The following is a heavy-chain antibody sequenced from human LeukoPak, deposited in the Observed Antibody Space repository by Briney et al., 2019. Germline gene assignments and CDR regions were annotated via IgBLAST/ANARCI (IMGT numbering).Heavy chain of an antibody. D-gene: IGHD6-13*01. Sequence: ASVKVSFKASGYTFTSYGISWVRQAPGQGLEWMGWISGYNGHTNYAQNVQGRVTMTTETSTSTAYMELRSLTSDDTAVYYCARDQGRFGAAAAGRDNDYWGQGTLVTVSS. V-gene: IGHV1-18*01. CDR2: ISGYNGHT. CDR1: GYTFTSYG. CDR3: ARDQGRFGAAAAGRDNDY. J-gene: IGHJ4*02.